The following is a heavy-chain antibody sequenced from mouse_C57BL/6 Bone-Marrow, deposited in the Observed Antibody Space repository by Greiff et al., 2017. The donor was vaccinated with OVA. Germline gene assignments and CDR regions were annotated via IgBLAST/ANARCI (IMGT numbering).Heavy chain of an antibody. CDR1: GFTFSSYA. CDR3: ASDYYGSLLDV. D-gene: IGHD1-1*01. Sequence: EVQRVESGGGLVKPGGSLKLSCAASGFTFSSYAMSWVRQTPEKRLEWVATISDGGSYTYYPDNVKGRFTISRDNAKNNLYLQMSHLKSEDTAMYYCASDYYGSLLDVWGTGTTVTVSS. V-gene: IGHV5-4*01. J-gene: IGHJ1*03. CDR2: ISDGGSYT.